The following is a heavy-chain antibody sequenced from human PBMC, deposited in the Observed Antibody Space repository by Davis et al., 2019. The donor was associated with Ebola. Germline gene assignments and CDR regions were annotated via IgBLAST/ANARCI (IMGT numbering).Heavy chain of an antibody. V-gene: IGHV1-18*04. CDR2: ISAYNGNT. J-gene: IGHJ3*02. CDR1: GYTFTGYY. CDR3: ARDRTIFGVVISDAFDI. D-gene: IGHD3-3*01. Sequence: ASVKVSCKASGYTFTGYYMHWVRQAPGQGLEWMGWISAYNGNTNYAQKLQGRVTMTRDTSTSTVYMELSSLRSEDTAVYYCARDRTIFGVVISDAFDIWGQGTMVTVSS.